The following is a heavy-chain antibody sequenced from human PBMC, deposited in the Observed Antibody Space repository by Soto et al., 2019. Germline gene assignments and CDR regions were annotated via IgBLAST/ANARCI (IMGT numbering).Heavy chain of an antibody. J-gene: IGHJ5*02. CDR3: ARDPITYYYGSGRSNWFDP. Sequence: GGSLRLSCATSGFTFSSYWMSWVRQAPGKGLEWVANIKQDGSEKYYVDSVKGRFTISRDNAKNSLYLQMNSLRAEDTAVYYCARDPITYYYGSGRSNWFDPWGQGTLVTVSS. D-gene: IGHD3-10*01. CDR1: GFTFSSYW. V-gene: IGHV3-7*01. CDR2: IKQDGSEK.